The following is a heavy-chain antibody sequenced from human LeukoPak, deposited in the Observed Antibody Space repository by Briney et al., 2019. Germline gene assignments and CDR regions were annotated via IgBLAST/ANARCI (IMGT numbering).Heavy chain of an antibody. CDR2: ISVSGYTT. D-gene: IGHD1-26*01. CDR1: GFTFSSYE. J-gene: IGHJ6*02. V-gene: IGHV3-48*03. Sequence: GGSLRLSCAASGFTFSSYEMNGVRRPPGKGREGVAYISVSGYTTYYAAPMQGRFTICRDNAKTSLYLQINSLRAEDTALYYCARDSGSLNGMAVWGQGNTVTVSS. CDR3: ARDSGSLNGMAV.